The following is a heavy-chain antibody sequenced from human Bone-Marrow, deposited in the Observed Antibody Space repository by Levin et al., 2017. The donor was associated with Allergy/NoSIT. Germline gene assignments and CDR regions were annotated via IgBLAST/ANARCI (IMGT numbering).Heavy chain of an antibody. CDR2: IYSGGST. CDR3: ARGRRGYDFWYFDL. CDR1: GFTVSSHY. Sequence: GESLKISCAASGFTVSSHYMSWVRQAPGKGLEWVSVIYSGGSTYYADSVKGRFTISRDNSKNTLYLQMNSLRAEDTAVYYCARGRRGYDFWYFDLWGRGTLVTVSS. V-gene: IGHV3-66*02. J-gene: IGHJ2*01. D-gene: IGHD5-12*01.